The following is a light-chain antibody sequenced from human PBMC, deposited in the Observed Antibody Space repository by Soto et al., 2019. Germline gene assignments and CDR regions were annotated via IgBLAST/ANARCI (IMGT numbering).Light chain of an antibody. J-gene: IGKJ4*01. Sequence: EIVLTQSPGTLSLSPGERATLSCRASQSVGGSYVGWYQQKPGQGPRLLIFGPFSRATGIPDRFSGSGSGTDFTLTISSLQAEDVAVYYCQQYYSTPLTFGGGTKVDIK. CDR2: GPF. CDR1: QSVGGSY. CDR3: QQYYSTPLT. V-gene: IGKV3-20*01.